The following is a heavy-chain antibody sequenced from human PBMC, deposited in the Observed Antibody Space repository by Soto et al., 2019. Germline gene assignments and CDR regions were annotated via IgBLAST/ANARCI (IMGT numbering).Heavy chain of an antibody. Sequence: LSLTCTVSGGSISSYYWSWIRQPPGKGLEWIGYIHYSGSTNYNPSLKSRVTISVDTSKNQFSLKLSSVTAADTAVYYCARRLPGDYGHWFDPWGQGILVTVSS. J-gene: IGHJ5*02. V-gene: IGHV4-59*08. CDR3: ARRLPGDYGHWFDP. D-gene: IGHD4-17*01. CDR1: GGSISSYY. CDR2: IHYSGST.